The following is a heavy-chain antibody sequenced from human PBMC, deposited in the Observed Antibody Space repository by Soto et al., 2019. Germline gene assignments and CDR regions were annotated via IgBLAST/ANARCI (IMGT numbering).Heavy chain of an antibody. CDR2: ISAYIDTA. D-gene: IGHD2-15*01. Sequence: ASVKVSCKAAGVTFSRNAISWVRQAPGQGLEWMGGISAYIDTANYAQKLQGRVTMSADTSTSTAYMELRSLRSDDTAVYYCARDSAVVVVAATPRHYWGQGTMLTVSS. V-gene: IGHV1-18*01. J-gene: IGHJ4*02. CDR1: GVTFSRNA. CDR3: ARDSAVVVVAATPRHY.